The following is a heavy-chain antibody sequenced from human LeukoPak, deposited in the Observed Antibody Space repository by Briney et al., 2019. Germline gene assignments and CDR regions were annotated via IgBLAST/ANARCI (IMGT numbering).Heavy chain of an antibody. J-gene: IGHJ4*02. CDR2: IIPIFGTS. CDR1: GYSFTTFG. V-gene: IGHV1-69*05. Sequence: GASVKVSCKASGYSFTTFGITWVRQAPGQGLEWMGGIIPIFGTSNYAQKFQGRVTITTDESSTTAYMELSSLRFDDTAIYYCAIGAYHYGSGSYRSYFDYWGQGTLVRVSS. CDR3: AIGAYHYGSGSYRSYFDY. D-gene: IGHD3-10*01.